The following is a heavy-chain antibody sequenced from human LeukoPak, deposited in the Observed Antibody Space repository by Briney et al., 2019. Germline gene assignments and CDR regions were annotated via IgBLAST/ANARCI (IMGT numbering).Heavy chain of an antibody. D-gene: IGHD1-1*01. J-gene: IGHJ4*02. CDR2: IYYSGST. CDR3: ARDSLNGELDY. CDR1: GGSISSGDYY. Sequence: SGTLSLTCTVSGGSISSGDYYWSWIRQPPGKGLEWIGYIYYSGSTYYNPSLKSRVTISVDTSKNQFSLKLSSVTAADTAVYYCARDSLNGELDYWGQGTLVTVSS. V-gene: IGHV4-30-4*01.